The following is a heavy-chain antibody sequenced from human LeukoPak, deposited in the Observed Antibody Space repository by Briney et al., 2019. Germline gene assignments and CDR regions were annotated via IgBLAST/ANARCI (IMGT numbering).Heavy chain of an antibody. V-gene: IGHV4-4*07. CDR2: IYTSGST. J-gene: IGHJ1*01. CDR3: ARDQGNYNDKYFQH. D-gene: IGHD1-1*01. CDR1: GGSISSYY. Sequence: SETLSLTCTVSGGSISSYYWSWIRQPAGKGLEWIGRIYTSGSTNYNPSLKSRVTMSVDTSKDQFSLKLSSVTAADTAVYYCARDQGNYNDKYFQHWGQGTLVTVSS.